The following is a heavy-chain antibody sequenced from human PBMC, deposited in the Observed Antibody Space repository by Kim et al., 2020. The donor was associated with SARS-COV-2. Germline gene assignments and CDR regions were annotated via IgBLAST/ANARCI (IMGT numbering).Heavy chain of an antibody. V-gene: IGHV1-18*01. Sequence: YNGNTNYAQKLQGRVSMTTDTSTSTAYMELRSLISDDTAVYYCARDLGDYWGQGTLVTVSS. J-gene: IGHJ4*02. CDR2: YNGNT. CDR3: ARDLGDY.